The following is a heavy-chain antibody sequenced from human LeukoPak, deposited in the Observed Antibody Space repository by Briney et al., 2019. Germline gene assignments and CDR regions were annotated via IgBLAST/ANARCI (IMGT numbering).Heavy chain of an antibody. J-gene: IGHJ4*02. V-gene: IGHV3-48*04. CDR3: ARVPRRWLSEGYYFDY. Sequence: GGSLRLSCAASGFTFSRYSMNWVRQAPGKGLEWVSYISTSSSTIYYADSVKGRFTISRDNAKNSLYLQMNSLRAEDTAVYYCARVPRRWLSEGYYFDYWGQGTLVTVSS. D-gene: IGHD6-19*01. CDR2: ISTSSSTI. CDR1: GFTFSRYS.